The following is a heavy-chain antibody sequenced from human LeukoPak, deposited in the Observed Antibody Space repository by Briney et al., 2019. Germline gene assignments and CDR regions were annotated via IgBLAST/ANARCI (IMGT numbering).Heavy chain of an antibody. J-gene: IGHJ2*01. Sequence: SETLSLTCTGSGGSISSGGYYWSWIRQPPGKGLEWIGYIYHSGSTYYNPSLKSRVTISVDRSKNQFSLKLSSVTAADTAVYYCARESLWMQLLWYFDLWGRGTLVTVSS. CDR1: GGSISSGGYY. CDR3: ARESLWMQLLWYFDL. V-gene: IGHV4-30-2*01. D-gene: IGHD5-18*01. CDR2: IYHSGST.